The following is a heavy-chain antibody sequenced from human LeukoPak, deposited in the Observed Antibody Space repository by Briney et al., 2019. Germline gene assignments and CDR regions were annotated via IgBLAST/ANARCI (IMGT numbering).Heavy chain of an antibody. V-gene: IGHV1-69*04. CDR1: GYTFTSYG. Sequence: SVKVSCKASGYTFTSYGISWVRQAPGQGLEWMGRIIPILGIANYAQKFQGRVTITADKSTSTAYMEPSSLRSEDTAVYYCARELRYFDWLPNRGFDYWGQGTLVTVSS. CDR3: ARELRYFDWLPNRGFDY. J-gene: IGHJ4*02. D-gene: IGHD3-9*01. CDR2: IIPILGIA.